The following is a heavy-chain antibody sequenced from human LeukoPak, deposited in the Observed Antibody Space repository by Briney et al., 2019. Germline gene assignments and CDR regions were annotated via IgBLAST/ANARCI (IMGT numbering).Heavy chain of an antibody. CDR2: ISSSSSYI. D-gene: IGHD3-3*01. CDR3: ARPLGDFWGDYMDV. CDR1: GFTFSSYS. J-gene: IGHJ6*03. V-gene: IGHV3-21*01. Sequence: GGSLRLSCAASGFTFSSYSMNWVRQAPGKGLEWVSSISSSSSYIYYADSVKGRFTISRDNAKNSLYLQMNSLRAEDTAVYYCARPLGDFWGDYMDVWGKGTTVTVSS.